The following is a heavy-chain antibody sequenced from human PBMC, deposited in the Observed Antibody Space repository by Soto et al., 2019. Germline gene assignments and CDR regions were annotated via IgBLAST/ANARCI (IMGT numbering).Heavy chain of an antibody. CDR2: ISYDGRNT. Sequence: QVQLVESGGGVVQPGRSLRLSCAASGFIFHNYGMHWVRQAPGKGLEWVAVISYDGRNTYYVDSVKGRFTISRDNSKNTLYLQMNSLRDEDTAVYFCAQAVDIMVRGVPPSDFWGQGTLVTVSS. D-gene: IGHD3-10*01. J-gene: IGHJ4*02. CDR3: AQAVDIMVRGVPPSDF. V-gene: IGHV3-30*18. CDR1: GFIFHNYG.